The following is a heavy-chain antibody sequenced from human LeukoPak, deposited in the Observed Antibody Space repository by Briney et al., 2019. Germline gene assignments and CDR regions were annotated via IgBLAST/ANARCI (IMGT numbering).Heavy chain of an antibody. CDR2: IYPGDSDT. D-gene: IGHD6-13*01. CDR1: GYSYASYW. V-gene: IGHV5-51*01. Sequence: GESLKISCKGSGYSYASYWIGWVRQMPGKGLEWMGIIYPGDSDTRYSPSFQGQVTLSADKSSSTAYLQWSSLEASDSATYYCARLLRNIAAGVYYFDYWGQGTLVTVSS. J-gene: IGHJ4*02. CDR3: ARLLRNIAAGVYYFDY.